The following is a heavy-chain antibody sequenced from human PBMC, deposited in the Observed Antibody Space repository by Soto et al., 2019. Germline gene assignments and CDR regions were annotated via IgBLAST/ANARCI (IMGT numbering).Heavy chain of an antibody. D-gene: IGHD3-22*01. CDR1: GFTFSAYR. V-gene: IGHV3-21*01. CDR2: ITSRSLYI. J-gene: IGHJ4*02. CDR3: ARDVFDSSGYYLYSFDY. Sequence: GGSLRLSCAASGFTFSAYRMNWVRQTPGKGLGWVSSITSRSLYIYYADSVTGRFTIPRNHAKNSLYLQMNSLRAEDTAVYYCARDVFDSSGYYLYSFDYWGQGALVTVSS.